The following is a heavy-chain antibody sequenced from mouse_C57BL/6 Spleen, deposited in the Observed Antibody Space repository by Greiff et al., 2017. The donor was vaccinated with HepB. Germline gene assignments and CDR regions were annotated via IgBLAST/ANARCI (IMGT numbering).Heavy chain of an antibody. Sequence: EVKLVESGGGLVKPGGSLKLSCAASGFTFSDYGMHWVRQAPEKGLEWVAYISSGSSTIYYADTVKGRFTISRDNAKNTLFLQMPSLRSEDTAMYYCARFPGAYWGQGTLVTVSA. CDR2: ISSGSSTI. J-gene: IGHJ3*01. CDR3: ARFPGAY. V-gene: IGHV5-17*01. D-gene: IGHD4-1*01. CDR1: GFTFSDYG.